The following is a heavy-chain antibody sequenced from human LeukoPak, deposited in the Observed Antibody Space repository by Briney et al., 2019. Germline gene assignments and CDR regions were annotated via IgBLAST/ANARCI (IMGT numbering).Heavy chain of an antibody. CDR2: IGGTHDTI. J-gene: IGHJ4*02. CDR1: GFTFSTYS. Sequence: PGGSLRLSCAASGFTFSTYSMNWVRQAPGKGLEWISYIGGTHDTIIYADSVKGRFTISRDNAKNSLFLQMNSLRAEDTAVYYCARDRGYGFTYWGQGTLVTVSS. CDR3: ARDRGYGFTY. D-gene: IGHD5-12*01. V-gene: IGHV3-48*01.